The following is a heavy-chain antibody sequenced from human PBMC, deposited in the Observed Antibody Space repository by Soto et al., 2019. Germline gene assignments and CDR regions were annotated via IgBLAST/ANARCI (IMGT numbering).Heavy chain of an antibody. Sequence: QVQLQQWGAGLLKPSETLSLSCVVYGGDFSGYYWSWIRQPPGKGLEWIGEINHSGSTNYNPSLKSRLTISVDTFQKQFSLTLSSVTATDTAVYYCMRSVQLWTPFDYWGQGTLVTVS. CDR2: INHSGST. CDR3: MRSVQLWTPFDY. J-gene: IGHJ4*02. D-gene: IGHD1-1*01. CDR1: GGDFSGYY. V-gene: IGHV4-34*01.